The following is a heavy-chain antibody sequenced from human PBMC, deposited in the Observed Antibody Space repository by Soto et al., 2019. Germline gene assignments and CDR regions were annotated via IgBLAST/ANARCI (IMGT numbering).Heavy chain of an antibody. V-gene: IGHV4-34*01. Sequence: ETLSLTCAVYGGSFSGYYWSWIRQPPGKGLEWIGEINHSGSTNYNPSLKSRVTISVDTSKNQFSLKLSSVTAADTAVYYCARDPSTVTTTGVFDYWGQGTLVTVSS. CDR1: GGSFSGYY. J-gene: IGHJ4*02. CDR2: INHSGST. D-gene: IGHD4-17*01. CDR3: ARDPSTVTTTGVFDY.